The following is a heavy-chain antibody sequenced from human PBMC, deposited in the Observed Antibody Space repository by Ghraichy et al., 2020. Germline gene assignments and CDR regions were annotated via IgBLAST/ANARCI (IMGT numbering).Heavy chain of an antibody. CDR3: ARGPHNYGMDV. CDR1: GGSFSGYY. Sequence: SETLSLTCAVYGGSFSGYYWSWIRQPPGKGLEWIGEINHSGSTNYNPSLKSRVTVSVDTSMNQFSLKLSSVTAADTAVYYCARGPHNYGMDVWGQGTTVTGSS. CDR2: INHSGST. J-gene: IGHJ6*02. V-gene: IGHV4-34*01.